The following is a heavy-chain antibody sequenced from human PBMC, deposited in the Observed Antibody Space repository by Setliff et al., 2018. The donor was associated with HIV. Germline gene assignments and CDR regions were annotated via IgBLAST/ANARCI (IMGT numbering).Heavy chain of an antibody. CDR3: ARESACSSTSCPKVLDY. V-gene: IGHV1-69*05. CDR1: GGTFGIYG. CDR2: TIPMFGTA. D-gene: IGHD2-2*01. Sequence: GASVKVSCKASGGTFGIYGISWVRQAPGQGLEWMGGTIPMFGTANYAQKFQGRVTITTDESTNTGYRELSSLRSEDTAVYYCARESACSSTSCPKVLDYWGQGTLVTVSS. J-gene: IGHJ4*02.